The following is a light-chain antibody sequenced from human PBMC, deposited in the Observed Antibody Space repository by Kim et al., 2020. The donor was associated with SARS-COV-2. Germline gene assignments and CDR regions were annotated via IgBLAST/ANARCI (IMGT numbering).Light chain of an antibody. Sequence: ASIGDRVTITCQASQDIATYLNWYQQKPGKAPKLLIYDAASLERGVPSRFSGSGSGTDFTLIISSLQPEDIATYYCQQFDDLVTFGGGTKVDIK. CDR1: QDIATY. V-gene: IGKV1-33*01. J-gene: IGKJ4*01. CDR3: QQFDDLVT. CDR2: DAA.